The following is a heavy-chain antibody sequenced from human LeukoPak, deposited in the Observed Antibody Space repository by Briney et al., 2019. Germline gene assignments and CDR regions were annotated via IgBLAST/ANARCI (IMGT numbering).Heavy chain of an antibody. V-gene: IGHV3-30*04. CDR2: ISYDGSNK. CDR1: GFTFSSYA. CDR3: ARYDILTGAGDY. Sequence: SGRSLRLSCAASGFTFSSYAMHWVRQAPGKGLEWVAVISYDGSNKYYADSVKGRFTISRDNSKNTLYLQMNSLRAEDTAVYYCARYDILTGAGDYWGQGTLVTASS. D-gene: IGHD3-9*01. J-gene: IGHJ4*02.